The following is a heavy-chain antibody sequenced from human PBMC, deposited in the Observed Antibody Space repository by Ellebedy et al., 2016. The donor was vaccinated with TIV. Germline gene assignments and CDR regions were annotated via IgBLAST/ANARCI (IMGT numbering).Heavy chain of an antibody. D-gene: IGHD3-10*01. CDR3: AGLWFGDSPRDNSDY. CDR1: GFTFSAYG. J-gene: IGHJ4*02. CDR2: IRYDGSNK. V-gene: IGHV3-30*02. Sequence: PGGSLRLSCAASGFTFSAYGMHWVRQAPGKGLEWVTYIRYDGSNKYYADSVKGRFTISRDNSKNTLFLEMNILRAEDTAIYYCAGLWFGDSPRDNSDYWGRGTLVTVSS.